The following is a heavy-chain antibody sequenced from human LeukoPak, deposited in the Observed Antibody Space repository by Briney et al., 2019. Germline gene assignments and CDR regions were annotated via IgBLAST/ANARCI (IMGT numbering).Heavy chain of an antibody. Sequence: SETLSLTCTVSGGSISSYYWSWIRQPAGKGLEWIGRIYTSGSTNYNPSLKSRVTMSVDTSKNQYSLKLSSVTAADTAVYYCARGHRRRITMIVVVPPLDAFDIWGQGTMVTVSS. CDR3: ARGHRRRITMIVVVPPLDAFDI. V-gene: IGHV4-4*07. CDR2: IYTSGST. CDR1: GGSISSYY. D-gene: IGHD3-22*01. J-gene: IGHJ3*02.